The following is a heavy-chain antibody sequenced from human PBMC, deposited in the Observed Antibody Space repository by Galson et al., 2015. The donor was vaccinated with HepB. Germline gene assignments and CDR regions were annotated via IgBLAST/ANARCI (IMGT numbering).Heavy chain of an antibody. CDR1: GFTFSSYW. CDR3: ARDLDYYDSSASNWFDP. V-gene: IGHV3-74*01. Sequence: SLRLSCAASGFTFSSYWMHWVRQAPGKGLVGVSRINSDGSSTNYADSVRGRFTISRDNAKSTLYLQMNSLRTEDTAVYYCARDLDYYDSSASNWFDPWGQGTLVTVSS. D-gene: IGHD3-22*01. J-gene: IGHJ5*02. CDR2: INSDGSST.